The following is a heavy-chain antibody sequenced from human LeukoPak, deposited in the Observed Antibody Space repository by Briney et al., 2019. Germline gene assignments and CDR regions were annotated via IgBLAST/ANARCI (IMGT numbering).Heavy chain of an antibody. CDR2: IYYSGST. V-gene: IGHV4-31*03. D-gene: IGHD3-3*01. CDR3: ARRRVTIFGVEFYGMDV. Sequence: SETLSLTCTVSGGSISSGGYYWSWIRQHPGKGLEWIGYIYYSGSTYYNPSLKSRVTISVDRSKNQFSLKLSSVTAADTAVYYCARRRVTIFGVEFYGMDVWGQGTTVTVSS. J-gene: IGHJ6*02. CDR1: GGSISSGGYY.